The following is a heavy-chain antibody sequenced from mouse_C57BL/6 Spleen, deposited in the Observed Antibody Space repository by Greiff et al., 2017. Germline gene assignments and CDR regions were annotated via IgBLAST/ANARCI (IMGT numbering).Heavy chain of an antibody. CDR2: ISSGGSYT. CDR1: GFTFSSYG. Sequence: EVMLVESGGDLVKPGGSLKLSCAASGFTFSSYGMSWVRQTPDKRLEWVATISSGGSYTYYPDSVKGRFTISRDNAKNTLYLQMSSLKSEDTAMYYCARQKGFTTVVGGFDYWGQGTTLTVSS. CDR3: ARQKGFTTVVGGFDY. D-gene: IGHD1-1*01. J-gene: IGHJ2*01. V-gene: IGHV5-6*02.